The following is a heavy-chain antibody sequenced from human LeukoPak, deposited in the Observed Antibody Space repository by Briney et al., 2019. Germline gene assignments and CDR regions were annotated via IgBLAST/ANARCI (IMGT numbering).Heavy chain of an antibody. Sequence: PSETLSLTCTVSGGSISSYYWSWIRQPAGKGLEWIGRIYTSGSTNYNPSLKSRVTMSVDTSKNQFALKLSSVTAADTAVYYCARVYGSGWYNWFDPWGQGILVTVSS. CDR2: IYTSGST. CDR3: ARVYGSGWYNWFDP. CDR1: GGSISSYY. V-gene: IGHV4-4*07. D-gene: IGHD6-19*01. J-gene: IGHJ5*02.